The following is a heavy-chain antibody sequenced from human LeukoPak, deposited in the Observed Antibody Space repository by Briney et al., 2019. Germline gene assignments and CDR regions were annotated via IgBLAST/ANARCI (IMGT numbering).Heavy chain of an antibody. CDR1: GFTFSSYA. CDR3: AKVEDDFHYYYGMDV. D-gene: IGHD3-3*01. CDR2: ISGSGGST. Sequence: HPGGSLRLSCAASGFTFSSYAMSWVRQAPGKGLEWVSAISGSGGSTYYADSVKGRFTISRDNSKNTLYLQMNSLRAEDTAVYYCAKVEDDFHYYYGMDVWGQGTTVTVSS. V-gene: IGHV3-23*01. J-gene: IGHJ6*02.